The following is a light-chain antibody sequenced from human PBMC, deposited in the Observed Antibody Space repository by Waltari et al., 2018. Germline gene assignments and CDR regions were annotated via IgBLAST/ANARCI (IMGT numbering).Light chain of an antibody. Sequence: QSALTPPASVSGSPGQSITITCTGINRNVGSYNLVPWYQKYPGKAPKLSIYEANRRPSGVSGCCAVSTSGKTAARPVAGLQAEDEAYDLCCSNVGSDVVFGGGTKVTVL. CDR3: CSNVGSDVV. V-gene: IGLV2-23*01. CDR2: EAN. J-gene: IGLJ2*01. CDR1: NRNVGSYNL.